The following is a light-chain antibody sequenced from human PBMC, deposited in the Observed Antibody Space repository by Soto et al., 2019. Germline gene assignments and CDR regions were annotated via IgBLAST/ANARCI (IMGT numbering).Light chain of an antibody. CDR3: QHYNYRWT. CDR1: QSVNNN. CDR2: GAS. J-gene: IGKJ1*01. V-gene: IGKV3-15*01. Sequence: EIVMTQSPATLSVSPGERATLSCRASQSVNNNLAWYQKKPGQTPRLLIYGASTRATGIPAWFSGSGSGTEYTLNISSLQSDDFAFYYCQHYNYRWTFGQGTRVDIK.